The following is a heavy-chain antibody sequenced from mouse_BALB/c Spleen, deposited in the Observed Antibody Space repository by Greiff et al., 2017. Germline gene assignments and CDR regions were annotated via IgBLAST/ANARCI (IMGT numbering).Heavy chain of an antibody. CDR1: GFTFSSYA. J-gene: IGHJ4*01. CDR3: ARGGYGNPRAMDY. CDR2: ISSGGST. D-gene: IGHD2-10*02. V-gene: IGHV5-6-5*01. Sequence: EVKLVESGGGLVKPGGSLKLSCAASGFTFSSYAMSWVRQTPEKRLEWVASISSGGSTYYPDSVKGRFTISRDNARNILYLQMSSLRSEDTAMYYCARGGYGNPRAMDYWGQGTSVTVSS.